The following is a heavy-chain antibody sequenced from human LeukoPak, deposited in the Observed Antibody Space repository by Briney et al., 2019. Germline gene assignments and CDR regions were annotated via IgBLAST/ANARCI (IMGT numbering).Heavy chain of an antibody. CDR2: INPSGGST. CDR1: GYTFTSHY. D-gene: IGHD2-2*01. J-gene: IGHJ4*02. V-gene: IGHV1-46*01. Sequence: ASVKVSCKASGYTFTSHYMHWVRQAPGQGLEWMGIINPSGGSTSYAQKFQGRVTMTRDTSTSTVYMELSSLRSEDTAVYYCARLGRPFVVVPAASRGTTKPDLRGRDYWGQGTLVTVSS. CDR3: ARLGRPFVVVPAASRGTTKPDLRGRDY.